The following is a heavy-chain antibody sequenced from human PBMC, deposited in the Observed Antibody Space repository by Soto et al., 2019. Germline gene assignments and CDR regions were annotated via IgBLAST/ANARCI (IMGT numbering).Heavy chain of an antibody. V-gene: IGHV3-73*01. CDR3: TRDDIDLEHPAADGFDV. CDR2: IRSKTNNYAT. D-gene: IGHD3-9*01. Sequence: EVQLVESGGGLVQPGGCLKLSCAASGFTFSDSSIHWVRQASGKGLEWIARIRSKTNNYATAYAAWDKGRFTISRDDTKNTAYLQMNSLKPEDTAIYYCTRDDIDLEHPAADGFDVWGQGTKV. CDR1: GFTFSDSS. J-gene: IGHJ3*01.